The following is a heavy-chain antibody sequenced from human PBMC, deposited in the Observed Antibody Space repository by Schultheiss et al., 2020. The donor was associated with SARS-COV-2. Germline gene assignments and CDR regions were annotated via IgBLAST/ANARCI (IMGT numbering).Heavy chain of an antibody. V-gene: IGHV4-59*08. CDR3: ARGGRIAAAGYYYYGMDV. CDR1: GGSFSGYY. D-gene: IGHD6-13*01. J-gene: IGHJ6*02. Sequence: SETLSLTCAVYGGSFSGYYWSWIRQPPGKGLEWIGYIYYSGSTNYNPSLKSRVTISVDTSKNQFSLKLSSVTAADTAVYYCARGGRIAAAGYYYYGMDVWGQGTTVTVSS. CDR2: IYYSGST.